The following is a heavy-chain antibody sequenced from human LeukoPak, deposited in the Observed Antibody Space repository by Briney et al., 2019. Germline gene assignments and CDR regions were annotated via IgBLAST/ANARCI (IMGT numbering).Heavy chain of an antibody. CDR2: ISSSGHTI. V-gene: IGHV3-48*03. CDR3: ARGYDSSGSIFDY. Sequence: GGSLRLSCAASGFTFSSFEMNWVRQAPGKGLEWVSYISSSGHTIYYADSVKGRFTISRDNAKNSLYLQMNSLRGGDTAVYFCARGYDSSGSIFDYWGQGILVTVSS. CDR1: GFTFSSFE. J-gene: IGHJ4*02. D-gene: IGHD3-22*01.